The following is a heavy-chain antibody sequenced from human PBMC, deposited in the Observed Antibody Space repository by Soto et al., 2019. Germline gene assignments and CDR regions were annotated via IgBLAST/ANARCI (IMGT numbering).Heavy chain of an antibody. CDR2: ISGSGGST. CDR3: AKAAPGAHRTYFGRDMDV. J-gene: IGHJ6*03. V-gene: IGHV3-23*01. CDR1: GFPLSSYP. D-gene: IGHD3-9*01. Sequence: PGGSLRLSCAASGFPLSSYPMSWVRPAPGKGLEWVSSISGSGGSTYYADPMKGRFTISRDNSKNTLYLQMNSLRAEDTAVFYCAKAAPGAHRTYFGRDMDVWGKGTTVTVSS.